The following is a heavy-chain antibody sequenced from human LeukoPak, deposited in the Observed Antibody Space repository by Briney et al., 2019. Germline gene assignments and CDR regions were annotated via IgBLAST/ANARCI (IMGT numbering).Heavy chain of an antibody. Sequence: SETLSLTCAVYGGSFSGYYWSWIRQPPGKGLEWIGEINHSGSTNYNPSLKSRVTISVDTSKNQFSLKLSSVTAADTAVYYCARDQITMVPYYYYGMDVWGQGTTVTVSS. CDR2: INHSGST. CDR1: GGSFSGYY. D-gene: IGHD3-10*01. V-gene: IGHV4-34*01. J-gene: IGHJ6*02. CDR3: ARDQITMVPYYYYGMDV.